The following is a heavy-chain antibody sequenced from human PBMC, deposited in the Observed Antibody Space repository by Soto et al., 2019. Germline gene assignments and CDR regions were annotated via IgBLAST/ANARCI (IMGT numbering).Heavy chain of an antibody. CDR2: IIPIFGTA. V-gene: IGHV1-69*13. Sequence: ASVKVSCKASGGTLSSYAISWVRQAPGQGLEWMGGIIPIFGTANYAQKFQGRVTITADESTSTAYMELSSLRSEDTAVYYCARVGGYSYGYDNYYYYYGMDVWGQGTTVTVS. J-gene: IGHJ6*02. D-gene: IGHD5-18*01. CDR1: GGTLSSYA. CDR3: ARVGGYSYGYDNYYYYYGMDV.